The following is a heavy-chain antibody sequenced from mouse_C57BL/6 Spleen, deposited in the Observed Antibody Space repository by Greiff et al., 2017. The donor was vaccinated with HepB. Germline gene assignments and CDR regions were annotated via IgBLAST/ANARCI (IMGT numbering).Heavy chain of an antibody. CDR2: IYPGDGDT. V-gene: IGHV1-80*01. D-gene: IGHD1-1*01. Sequence: VKLVESGAELVKPGASVKISCKASGYAFSSYWMNWVKQRPGKGLEWIGQIYPGDGDTNYNGKFKGKATLTADKSSSTAYMQLSSLTSEDSAVYFCARSGGSSFFAYWGQGTLVTVSA. CDR1: GYAFSSYW. CDR3: ARSGGSSFFAY. J-gene: IGHJ3*01.